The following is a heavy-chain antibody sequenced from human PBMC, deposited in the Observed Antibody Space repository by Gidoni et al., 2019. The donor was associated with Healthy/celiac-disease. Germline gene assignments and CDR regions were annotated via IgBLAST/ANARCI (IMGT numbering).Heavy chain of an antibody. CDR3: ARELITMIVVVNDAFDI. V-gene: IGHV3-21*01. CDR2: ISSSSSYI. CDR1: GFTFSSSS. J-gene: IGHJ3*02. D-gene: IGHD3-22*01. Sequence: EVQLVESGGGLVKPGGSLRLSCAASGFTFSSSSMNWVRQAPGKGLEWVSSISSSSSYIYYADSVKGRFTISRDNAKNSLYLQMNSLRAEDTAVYYCARELITMIVVVNDAFDIWGQGTMVTVSS.